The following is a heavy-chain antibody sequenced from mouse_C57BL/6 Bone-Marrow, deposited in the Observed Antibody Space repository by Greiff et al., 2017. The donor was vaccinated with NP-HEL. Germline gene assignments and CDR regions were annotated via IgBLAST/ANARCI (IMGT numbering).Heavy chain of an antibody. D-gene: IGHD2-10*01. CDR3: VIHNDDAYYYYAMDY. J-gene: IGHJ4*01. V-gene: IGHV10-1*01. Sequence: EVMLVESGGGLVQPKGSLKLSCAASGFSFTTYAMNWVRQAPGKGLEWVARIRSKSNNYATYYAVSVKDRFTISRDESESMLYMQMNNLKTEDTAVYDCVIHNDDAYYYYAMDYWGQGTSVTVSS. CDR1: GFSFTTYA. CDR2: IRSKSNNYAT.